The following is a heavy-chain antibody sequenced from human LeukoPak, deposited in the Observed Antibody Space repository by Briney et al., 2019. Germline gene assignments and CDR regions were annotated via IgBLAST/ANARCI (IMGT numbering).Heavy chain of an antibody. D-gene: IGHD1-1*01. CDR2: ISGSGGGT. V-gene: IGHV3-23*01. J-gene: IGHJ4*02. Sequence: GGSLRLSCAASGFTFSSYAMSWVRQAPGKGLEWVSAISGSGGGTYYADSVKGRFTISRDNSKNMLYLQMNSLRAEDTAVYYCAKDQGPKLDFDYWGQGTLVTVSS. CDR1: GFTFSSYA. CDR3: AKDQGPKLDFDY.